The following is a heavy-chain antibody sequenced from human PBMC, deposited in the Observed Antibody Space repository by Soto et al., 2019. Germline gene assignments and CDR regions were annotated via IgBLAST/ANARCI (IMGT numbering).Heavy chain of an antibody. V-gene: IGHV3-15*07. CDR2: IYSNGDGGTT. J-gene: IGHJ4*02. CDR1: GFIFTTAT. CDR3: SSYRGSG. D-gene: IGHD6-19*01. Sequence: EVQLVESGGGLVKPGGSLRLSCAASGFIFTTATMTWVRQAPGKGLEWVGRIYSNGDGGTTHYAAPVKGRFFISSDDSKNTLYLQMNSLKTEDTAVYYWSSYRGSGWGQGTLFTVSS.